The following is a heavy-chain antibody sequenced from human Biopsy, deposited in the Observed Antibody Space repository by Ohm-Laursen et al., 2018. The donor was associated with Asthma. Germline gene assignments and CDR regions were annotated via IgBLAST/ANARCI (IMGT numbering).Heavy chain of an antibody. V-gene: IGHV1-69*13. D-gene: IGHD1-26*01. CDR2: IIPVFHTI. CDR3: ARALPYSGSYFRY. CDR1: GGSFSTYA. J-gene: IGHJ4*02. Sequence: GASVKVSCKASGGSFSTYAFMWVRQAPGQGLEWMGGIIPVFHTINYAQKFQGRVTITADESTSTAYMELSSLRSEDTAVYYCARALPYSGSYFRYWGQGTLVTVSS.